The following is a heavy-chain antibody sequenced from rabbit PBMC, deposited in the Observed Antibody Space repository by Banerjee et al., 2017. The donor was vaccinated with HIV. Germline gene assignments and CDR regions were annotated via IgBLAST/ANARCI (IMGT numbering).Heavy chain of an antibody. V-gene: IGHV1S40*01. Sequence: QSLEESGGGLVQPEGSLTLTCKASGFSFSSSDYICWVRRAPGKGLEWISCIAGSSSGFTYSATWATGRFTISKTSSTTVTLEMTSLTAADTATYFCARDLPDVIGWNFGWWGPGTLVTVS. J-gene: IGHJ4*01. CDR3: ARDLPDVIGWNFGW. D-gene: IGHD1-1*01. CDR1: GFSFSSSDY. CDR2: IAGSSSGFT.